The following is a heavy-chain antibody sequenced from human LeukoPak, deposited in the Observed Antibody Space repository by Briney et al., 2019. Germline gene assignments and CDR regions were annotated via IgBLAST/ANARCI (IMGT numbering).Heavy chain of an antibody. D-gene: IGHD5-18*01. V-gene: IGHV4-4*07. J-gene: IGHJ4*02. CDR2: MYHSGTT. CDR1: GVSMNTYY. CDR3: ARERDHGYSSGFVLDS. Sequence: SSETLSLTRTVSGVSMNTYYWTWLRQPAGKGLEWLGRMYHSGTTNYNSPLYNPSLSSRVTMSVDGAKNQFSLRLKSVTTADTAIYFCARERDHGYSSGFVLDSWGQGSLVTVSS.